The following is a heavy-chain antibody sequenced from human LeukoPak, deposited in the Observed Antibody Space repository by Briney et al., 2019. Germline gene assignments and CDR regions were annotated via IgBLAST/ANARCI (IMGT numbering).Heavy chain of an antibody. Sequence: PSETLSLTCTVSGGSISSYYWSWLRQPAGKGLEWIGRIYTSGSTNYNPSLKSRVTMSVDPSKNQFSLKLSSVTAADTAVYYCARVSSSGWYNFDYWGQGTLVTVSS. V-gene: IGHV4-4*07. CDR2: IYTSGST. D-gene: IGHD6-19*01. CDR3: ARVSSSGWYNFDY. J-gene: IGHJ4*02. CDR1: GGSISSYY.